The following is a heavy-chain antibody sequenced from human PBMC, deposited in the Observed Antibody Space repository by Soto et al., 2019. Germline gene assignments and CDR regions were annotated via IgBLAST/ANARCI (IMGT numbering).Heavy chain of an antibody. Sequence: QVQLVQSGAEVKKPGSSLKVSCKAFGETLNSNPIGWVRQAPGQGLEWVGGIVPLSDRTNYAQELQGRVTVTADGSTSTVYMELSNLKSDDTAVYYCARKSGRDCHSGGGCFSLDVWGQGSLITVSS. CDR3: ARKSGRDCHSGGGCFSLDV. D-gene: IGHD2-15*01. J-gene: IGHJ4*02. CDR1: GETLNSNP. V-gene: IGHV1-69*01. CDR2: IVPLSDRT.